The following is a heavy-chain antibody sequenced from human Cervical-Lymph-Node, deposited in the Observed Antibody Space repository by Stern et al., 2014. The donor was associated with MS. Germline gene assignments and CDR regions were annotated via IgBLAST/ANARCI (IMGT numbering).Heavy chain of an antibody. Sequence: QVQLQESGPGLVKPSEALSLTFTVSGGSISSYYWSWIRQPLGKGLEWIGYIYYSGRPNFNPSLTSRVTISVETSKNQFSLKLSSVTAADTAVYYCARVTTTTGFDPWGQGTLVTVSS. J-gene: IGHJ5*02. CDR2: IYYSGRP. D-gene: IGHD4-11*01. CDR1: GGSISSYY. CDR3: ARVTTTTGFDP. V-gene: IGHV4-59*01.